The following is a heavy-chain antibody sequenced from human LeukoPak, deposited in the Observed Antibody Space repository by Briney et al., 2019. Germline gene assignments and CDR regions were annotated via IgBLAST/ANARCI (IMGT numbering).Heavy chain of an antibody. V-gene: IGHV3-30*02. CDR1: GFTFSSYG. D-gene: IGHD6-19*01. Sequence: PGGSLRLSCAASGFTFSSYGMHWVRQAPGKGLEWVAFIRYDGSNKYYADSVKGRFTISRDNSKNTLYLQMNSLRAEDTAVYYCASKMGQWLALNDYFDYWGQGTLVTVSS. CDR2: IRYDGSNK. J-gene: IGHJ4*02. CDR3: ASKMGQWLALNDYFDY.